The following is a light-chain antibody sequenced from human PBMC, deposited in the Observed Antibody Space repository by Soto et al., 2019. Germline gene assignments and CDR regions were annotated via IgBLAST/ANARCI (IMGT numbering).Light chain of an antibody. J-gene: IGKJ4*01. CDR1: QSISSW. Sequence: IQMTQSPSTLSASVVDIVTITCLASQSISSWLAWYQQKLGRAPRLLIYDASSLESGVPSRFSGSGYGTEFTLTISSLQPDDFATYYCQQYNTYSSLTFGGGTKVDIK. CDR3: QQYNTYSSLT. CDR2: DAS. V-gene: IGKV1-5*01.